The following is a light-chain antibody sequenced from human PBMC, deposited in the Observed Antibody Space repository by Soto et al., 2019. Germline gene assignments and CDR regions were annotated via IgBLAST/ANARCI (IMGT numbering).Light chain of an antibody. V-gene: IGLV2-23*01. CDR1: NSDVGNFNL. J-gene: IGLJ1*01. Sequence: QSALTQTASVSGSPGQSITISCTGTNSDVGNFNLVSWYQQHPGKAPKLMIYEGTKRPSGVSDRFSGSKSGNTASLTISGLQAEDEADYYCCSYAGSSPYVFGTGTKLTVL. CDR2: EGT. CDR3: CSYAGSSPYV.